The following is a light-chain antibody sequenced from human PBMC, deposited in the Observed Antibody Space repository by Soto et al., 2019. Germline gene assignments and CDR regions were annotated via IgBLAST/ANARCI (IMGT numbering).Light chain of an antibody. V-gene: IGLV2-14*03. CDR2: DVT. CDR1: SSDVGAYNY. CDR3: SSYTTGSTLVV. Sequence: QSALTQPASVSGSPGQSITISCTGTSSDVGAYNYVSWYQQHPGKAPKLTIYDVTNRPSGVSNRFSGSKSGNTASLTISGLQAEDEADYYCSSYTTGSTLVVFGGGTKLTVL. J-gene: IGLJ2*01.